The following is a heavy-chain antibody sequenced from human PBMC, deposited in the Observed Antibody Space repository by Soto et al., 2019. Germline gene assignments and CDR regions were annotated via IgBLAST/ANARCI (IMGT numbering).Heavy chain of an antibody. CDR2: ISGSGGST. J-gene: IGHJ4*02. V-gene: IGHV3-23*01. Sequence: GGSLRLSCAASGFTFSSYAMSWVRQAPGKGLEWVSAISGSGGSTYYADSVKGRLTISRDNSKNTLYLQMNSLRAEDTAVYYCAKDANGVVVGAMNDYWGQGTLVTVSS. D-gene: IGHD2-15*01. CDR3: AKDANGVVVGAMNDY. CDR1: GFTFSSYA.